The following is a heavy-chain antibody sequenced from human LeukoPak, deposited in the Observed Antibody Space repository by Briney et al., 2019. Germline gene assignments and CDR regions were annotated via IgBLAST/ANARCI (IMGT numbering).Heavy chain of an antibody. V-gene: IGHV4-59*08. Sequence: SETLSLTCTVSGGSISSYYWSWIRQPPGKGLEWIGYIYYSGSTNYNPSLKSRVTISVDTSKNQFSLKLSSVTAADTAVYYCARGWDEADYWGQGTLVTVSS. CDR3: ARGWDEADY. D-gene: IGHD1-26*01. J-gene: IGHJ4*02. CDR1: GGSISSYY. CDR2: IYYSGST.